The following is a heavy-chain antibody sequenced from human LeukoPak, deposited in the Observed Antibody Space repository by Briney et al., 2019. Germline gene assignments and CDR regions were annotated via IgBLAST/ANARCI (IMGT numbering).Heavy chain of an antibody. CDR2: IYSGGNT. CDR1: GFTVSNNY. D-gene: IGHD3-3*01. V-gene: IGHV3-53*01. Sequence: GGSLRLSCAASGFTVSNNYMSWVRQAPGKGLEWVSVIYSGGNTYYADSVKGRFTISRDNSTNTLYLQMNSLRAEDTAVYYCAKAISPRLDYYYGMDVWGQGTTVTVSS. J-gene: IGHJ6*02. CDR3: AKAISPRLDYYYGMDV.